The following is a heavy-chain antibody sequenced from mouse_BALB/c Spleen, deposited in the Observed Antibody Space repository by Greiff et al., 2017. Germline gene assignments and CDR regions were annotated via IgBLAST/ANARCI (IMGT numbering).Heavy chain of an antibody. CDR3: ARIITTVVDYAMDY. CDR2: IDPSDSET. CDR1: GYTFTSYW. V-gene: IGHV1-69*02. Sequence: VQLQQPWAELVEPGAPVKLSCKASGYTFTSYWMNWVKPRPGRGLEWIGRIDPSDSETHYNQKFKDKATLTVDKSSSTAYIQLSSLTSEDSAVYYCARIITTVVDYAMDYWGQGTSVTVSS. D-gene: IGHD1-1*01. J-gene: IGHJ4*01.